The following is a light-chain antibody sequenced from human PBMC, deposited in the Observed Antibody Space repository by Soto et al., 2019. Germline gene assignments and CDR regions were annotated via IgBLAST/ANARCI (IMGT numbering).Light chain of an antibody. J-gene: IGLJ2*01. CDR2: GVS. CDR3: SSYRSSIIPVA. V-gene: IGLV2-14*01. Sequence: QSALTQPASVSGSPGQSITISCTGTSSDIGGYNYVSWYQQHPGKAPKLMIYGVSNRPSGVSGRFFGSKSGNTASLTISGLQPEDEADYYCSSYRSSIIPVAFGGGTKLTVL. CDR1: SSDIGGYNY.